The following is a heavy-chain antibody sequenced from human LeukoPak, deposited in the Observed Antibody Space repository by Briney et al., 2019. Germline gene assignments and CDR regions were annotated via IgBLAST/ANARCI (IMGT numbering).Heavy chain of an antibody. J-gene: IGHJ4*02. CDR3: ASVAVAADY. CDR1: GGSISSSSYY. V-gene: IGHV4-39*01. CDR2: IYYSGST. Sequence: PSETLSLTCTVSGGSISSSSYYWGWIRQPPGKGLEWIGSIYYSGSTYYNPSLKSRDTISVDTSKNQFSLKLSSVTAADTAVYYCASVAVAADYWGQGTLVTVSS. D-gene: IGHD6-19*01.